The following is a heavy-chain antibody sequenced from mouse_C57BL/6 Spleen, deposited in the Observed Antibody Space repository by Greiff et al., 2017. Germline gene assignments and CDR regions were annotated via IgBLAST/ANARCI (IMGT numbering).Heavy chain of an antibody. D-gene: IGHD1-1*01. Sequence: EVKLQQSGTVLARPGASVTMSCKTSGYTFTSYWMHWVKQRPGQGLEWIGAIYPGNSDTSYNQKFKGKAKLTAVTSASTAYMELSSLTTEDSAVYYCTRRVNTGVVSEYAKDYWGHGISVTASS. CDR3: TRRVNTGVVSEYAKDY. V-gene: IGHV1-5*01. J-gene: IGHJ4*01. CDR1: GYTFTSYW. CDR2: IYPGNSDT.